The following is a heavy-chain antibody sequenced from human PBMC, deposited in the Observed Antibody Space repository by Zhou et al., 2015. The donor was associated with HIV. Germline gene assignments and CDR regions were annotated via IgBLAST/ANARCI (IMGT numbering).Heavy chain of an antibody. Sequence: QVQLVQSGAEEKKPGASVKVSCKASGYTFTSYAMHWVRQAPGQRLEWMGWINAGNGNTKYSQKFQGRVTITRDTSASTAYMELSSLRSEDTAVYYCASRYCSGGSCYSGYFQHWGQGTLVTVSS. V-gene: IGHV1-3*05. D-gene: IGHD2-15*01. CDR2: INAGNGNT. J-gene: IGHJ1*01. CDR1: GYTFTSYA. CDR3: ASRYCSGGSCYSGYFQH.